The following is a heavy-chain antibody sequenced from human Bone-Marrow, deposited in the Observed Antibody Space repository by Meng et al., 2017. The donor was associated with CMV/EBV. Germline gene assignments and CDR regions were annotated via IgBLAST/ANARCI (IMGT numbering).Heavy chain of an antibody. J-gene: IGHJ4*02. CDR3: ARAPISARPFDY. V-gene: IGHV3-7*01. D-gene: IGHD6-6*01. CDR2: IKQDGSEK. CDR1: GFTFSSYW. Sequence: GESLKISCAASGFTFSSYWMSWVRQAPGKGLEWVANIKQDGSEKYYVDSVKGRFTISRDNAKHSLYQQMKSLRAEDTDVYYCARAPISARPFDYWGQGTLVTVSS.